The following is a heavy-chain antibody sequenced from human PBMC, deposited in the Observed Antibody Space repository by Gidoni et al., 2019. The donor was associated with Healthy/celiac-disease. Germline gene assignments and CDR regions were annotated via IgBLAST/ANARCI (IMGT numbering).Heavy chain of an antibody. CDR1: GGSISSGGYS. Sequence: QLQLQESGSGLVKPSQTLSLTCAVSGGSISSGGYSWRWLRQPPGKGLEWIGYIYHSGSTYYKPSLKSRVTISVDRSKNQFSLKLSSVTAADTAVYYCARVREYDSSGSDTLLIDYWGQGTLVTVSS. CDR2: IYHSGST. J-gene: IGHJ4*02. D-gene: IGHD3-22*01. CDR3: ARVREYDSSGSDTLLIDY. V-gene: IGHV4-30-2*01.